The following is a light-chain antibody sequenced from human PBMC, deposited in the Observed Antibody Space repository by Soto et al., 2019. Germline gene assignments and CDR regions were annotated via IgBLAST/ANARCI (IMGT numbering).Light chain of an antibody. Sequence: EIAISLKQYSVSASVGDRVTITFRASQCISSWLALYPQKPGKAPKLLIYAASSLQSGVPSRFSGSGSGTDFTLTISFLQPEDVAPYKCQVSDIFPLTFGGGA. J-gene: IGKJ4*01. CDR2: AAS. CDR3: QVSDIFPLT. CDR1: QCISSW. V-gene: IGKV1-12*01.